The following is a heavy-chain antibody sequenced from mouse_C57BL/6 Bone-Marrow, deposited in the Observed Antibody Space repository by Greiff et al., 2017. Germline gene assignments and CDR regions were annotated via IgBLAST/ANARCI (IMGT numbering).Heavy chain of an antibody. V-gene: IGHV1-85*01. J-gene: IGHJ1*03. CDR1: GYTFTSYD. CDR2: IYPRDGST. CDR3: ARIEFDGSSGDWYFDV. D-gene: IGHD1-1*01. Sequence: QVQLQQSGPELVKPGASVTLSCKASGYTFTSYDINWVKQRPGQGLEWIGWIYPRDGSTKYNEKFKGKATLTVDTSSRTAYMELHSLASEDSAVYFCARIEFDGSSGDWYFDVWGTGTTVTVSS.